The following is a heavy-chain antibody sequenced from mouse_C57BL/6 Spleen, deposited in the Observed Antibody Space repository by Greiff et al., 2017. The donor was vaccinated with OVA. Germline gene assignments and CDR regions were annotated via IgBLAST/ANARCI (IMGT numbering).Heavy chain of an antibody. Sequence: LQESGAELVKPGASVKLSCKASGYTFTEYTIHWVKQRPGQGLEWIGWFYPGSGSINYNEKFKDKATLTADKSSSTAYMELSRLTSEDSAVYFCARHEVYDYDGEYYFDYWGQGTTLTVSS. CDR2: FYPGSGSI. D-gene: IGHD2-4*01. CDR3: ARHEVYDYDGEYYFDY. J-gene: IGHJ2*01. V-gene: IGHV1-62-2*01. CDR1: GYTFTEYT.